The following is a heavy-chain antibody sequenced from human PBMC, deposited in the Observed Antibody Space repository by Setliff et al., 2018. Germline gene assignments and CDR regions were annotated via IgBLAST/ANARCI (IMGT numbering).Heavy chain of an antibody. V-gene: IGHV4-61*09. CDR1: GYSISSGYY. J-gene: IGHJ6*02. Sequence: SETLSLTCAVSGYSISSGYYWSWIRQPAGKGLEWIGHIYTSGSTNYNPSLKSRVTIPVDTSKNQFSLKLSSVTAADTAVYYCAREVGATYYYYYYGMDVWGQGTTVTVSS. D-gene: IGHD1-26*01. CDR2: IYTSGST. CDR3: AREVGATYYYYYYGMDV.